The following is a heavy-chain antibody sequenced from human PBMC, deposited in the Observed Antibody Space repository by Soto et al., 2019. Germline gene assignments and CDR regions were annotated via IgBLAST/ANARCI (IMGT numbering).Heavy chain of an antibody. V-gene: IGHV1-3*01. CDR2: INAGNGNT. J-gene: IGHJ5*02. D-gene: IGHD6-13*01. Sequence: GASVKVSCKASGYTFTSYAMHWVRQAPGQRLEWMGWINAGNGNTKYSQKFQGRVTITRDTSASTAYMELSSLRSEDTAVYYCARESLTYSSSWGSWFDPWGQGTLVTVSS. CDR3: ARESLTYSSSWGSWFDP. CDR1: GYTFTSYA.